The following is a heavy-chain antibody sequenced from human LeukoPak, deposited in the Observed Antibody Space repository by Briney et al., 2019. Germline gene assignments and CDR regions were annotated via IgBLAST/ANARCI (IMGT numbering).Heavy chain of an antibody. CDR3: ARVVRGVKTFCFDY. D-gene: IGHD3-10*01. CDR1: GYTLTELS. V-gene: IGHV1-24*01. CDR2: FDPEDGET. Sequence: ASVKVSCKVSGYTLTELSMHWVRQAPGKGLEWMGGFDPEDGETIYAQKFQGRVTMTEDTSTDTAYMELRSLRSDDTAVYYCARVVRGVKTFCFDYWGQGTLVTVSS. J-gene: IGHJ4*02.